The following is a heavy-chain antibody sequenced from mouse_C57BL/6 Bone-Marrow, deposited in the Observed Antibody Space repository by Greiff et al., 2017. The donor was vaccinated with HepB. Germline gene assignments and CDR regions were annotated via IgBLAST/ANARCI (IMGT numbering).Heavy chain of an antibody. CDR1: GYTFTSYW. D-gene: IGHD2-10*02. J-gene: IGHJ4*01. CDR3: AYGNYPHYYAMDY. V-gene: IGHV1-53*01. Sequence: VKLQQPGTELVKPGASVKLSCKASGYTFTSYWMHWVKQRPGQGLEWIGNINPSNGGTNYNEKFKSKATLTVDKSSSTAYMQLSSLTSEDSAVYYCAYGNYPHYYAMDYWGQGTSVTVSS. CDR2: INPSNGGT.